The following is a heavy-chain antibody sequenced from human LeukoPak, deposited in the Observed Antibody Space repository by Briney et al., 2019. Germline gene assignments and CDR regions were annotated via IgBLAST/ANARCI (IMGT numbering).Heavy chain of an antibody. CDR1: GGSINDPNYY. Sequence: SETLSLTCNVFGGSINDPNYYWGWIRQSPGRTLEWIGSLFYDGTTYYNPSLKSRVTISVDTSKNQFSRKLSSVTAADTAVYYCARHEGYSYGHNWFDPWGQGTLVTVSS. CDR2: LFYDGTT. CDR3: ARHEGYSYGHNWFDP. J-gene: IGHJ5*02. D-gene: IGHD5-18*01. V-gene: IGHV4-39*01.